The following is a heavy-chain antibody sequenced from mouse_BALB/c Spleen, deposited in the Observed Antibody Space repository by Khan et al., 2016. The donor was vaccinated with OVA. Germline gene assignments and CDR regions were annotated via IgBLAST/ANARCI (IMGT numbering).Heavy chain of an antibody. V-gene: IGHV1S137*01. J-gene: IGHJ3*01. CDR3: ARGSGHSRVAY. CDR1: GYTFTDFA. D-gene: IGHD1-3*01. Sequence: VELVESGAELVRPGVSVKISCKGSGYTFTDFAMHWVKQSHAKSHAWIGVISTYYGDATYNQKFKGKATMTVDKSSSTAYMELARLTSEDSAIFYCARGSGHSRVAYWGQGTLVTVSA. CDR2: ISTYYGDA.